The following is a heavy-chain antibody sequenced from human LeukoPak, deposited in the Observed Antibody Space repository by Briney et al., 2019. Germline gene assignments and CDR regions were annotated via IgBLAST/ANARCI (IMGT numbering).Heavy chain of an antibody. CDR3: ARALYSSSWSRVMDV. CDR1: GYTFTGYY. D-gene: IGHD6-6*01. V-gene: IGHV1-2*02. J-gene: IGHJ6*04. CDR2: INPNSGST. Sequence: ASVKVSCKASGYTFTGYYMHWVRQAPGQGLEWMVWINPNSGSTNYAQKFQGRVTMTRDTSISTAYMELSRLRSDDTAVYYCARALYSSSWSRVMDVWGKGTTVTVSS.